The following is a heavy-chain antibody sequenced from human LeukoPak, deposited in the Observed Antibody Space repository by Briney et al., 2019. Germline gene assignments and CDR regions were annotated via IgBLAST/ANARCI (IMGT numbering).Heavy chain of an antibody. V-gene: IGHV1-24*01. D-gene: IGHD6-13*01. CDR3: ARGLVQGIAAADPPSYYYYYYMDV. Sequence: ASVKVSCKVSGYTLTELSMHWVRQAPGKGLEWMGGFDPEDGETIYAQKFQGRVTITADKSTSTAYMELSSLRSEDTAVYYCARGLVQGIAAADPPSYYYYYYMDVWGKGTTVTVSS. CDR1: GYTLTELS. J-gene: IGHJ6*03. CDR2: FDPEDGET.